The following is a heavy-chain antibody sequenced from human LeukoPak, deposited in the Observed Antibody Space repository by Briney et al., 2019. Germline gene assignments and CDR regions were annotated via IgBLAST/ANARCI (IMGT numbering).Heavy chain of an antibody. Sequence: SETLSLTCTVSGGSISSYYWSWIRQPPGKGLEWIAYISDIGSINYNPSLKSRVTISLDTSKNQFSLKLSSVTAADTAVYYCARLLPQYCNGGGCYSGFDPWGQGTLVTVSS. J-gene: IGHJ5*02. CDR2: ISDIGSI. D-gene: IGHD2-15*01. CDR1: GGSISSYY. CDR3: ARLLPQYCNGGGCYSGFDP. V-gene: IGHV4-59*08.